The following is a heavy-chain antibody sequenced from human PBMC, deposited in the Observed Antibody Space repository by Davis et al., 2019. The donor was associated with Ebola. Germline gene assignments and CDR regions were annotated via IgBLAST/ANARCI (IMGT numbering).Heavy chain of an antibody. D-gene: IGHD6-13*01. J-gene: IGHJ4*02. CDR2: INSKSDGGTT. V-gene: IGHV3-15*01. Sequence: GESLKISCAASGFTFNNAWMSWVRQAPGKGLEWVGRINSKSDGGTTDYAAPVKGRFAMSRDDSKNTLYLQMKSLKIEDTAVYYCTTRYSSSWYLPFDYWGQGTLVTVSS. CDR3: TTRYSSSWYLPFDY. CDR1: GFTFNNAW.